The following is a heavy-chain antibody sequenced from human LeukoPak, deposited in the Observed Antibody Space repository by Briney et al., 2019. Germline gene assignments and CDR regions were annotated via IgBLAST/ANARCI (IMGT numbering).Heavy chain of an antibody. Sequence: GSLRLSCAASGFTFSSYSMNWVRQPPGKGLEWIASADYSGGTYYDPSLESRVAISADMSKKQISLTLTSVTGADTAVYYCAGERGEKYSSGWYKTNYFDNWGQGIRVTVSS. CDR1: GFTFSSYS. CDR3: AGERGEKYSSGWYKTNYFDN. D-gene: IGHD6-19*01. V-gene: IGHV4-59*12. CDR2: ADYSGGT. J-gene: IGHJ4*02.